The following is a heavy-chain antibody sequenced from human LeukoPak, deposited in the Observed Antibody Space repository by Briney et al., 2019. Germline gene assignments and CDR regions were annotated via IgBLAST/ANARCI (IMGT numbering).Heavy chain of an antibody. J-gene: IGHJ4*02. CDR1: GFAFDDYG. V-gene: IGHV3-20*04. CDR2: IGWNGAST. CDR3: ARIGYSSSSFDY. Sequence: PGGSLRLSCVASGFAFDDYGMTWVRQTPEKRLEWVSAIGWNGASTGYVDSVKGRLTVSRDNAKNSVFLQINSLRAEDTAIYYCARIGYSSSSFDYWGQGTLVTVSS. D-gene: IGHD6-6*01.